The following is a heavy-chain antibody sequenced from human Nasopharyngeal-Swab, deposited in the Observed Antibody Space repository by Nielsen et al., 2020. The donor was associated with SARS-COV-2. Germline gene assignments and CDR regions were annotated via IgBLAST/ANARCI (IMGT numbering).Heavy chain of an antibody. D-gene: IGHD1-7*01. Sequence: GGSLRLSCAASGFTFSSYAMSWVRQAPGKGLEWVSAISGSGGSTYYADSVKGRFTISRDNSKNTLYLQMNSLGAEDTAVYYCAKVVSELRYYFYYWGQGTLVTVSS. CDR3: AKVVSELRYYFYY. J-gene: IGHJ4*02. CDR1: GFTFSSYA. CDR2: ISGSGGST. V-gene: IGHV3-23*01.